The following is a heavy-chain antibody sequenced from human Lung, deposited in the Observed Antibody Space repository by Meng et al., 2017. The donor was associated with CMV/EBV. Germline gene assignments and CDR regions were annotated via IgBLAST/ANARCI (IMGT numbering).Heavy chain of an antibody. Sequence: AXVXVSXXASGYTFTSYNINWVRQATGQGLEWMGWMNPNSGNTGSAQRFQGRVTLTRNTSISTAYMELSSLRSEDTAVYYCAREIAAAGPYYYYYALDVWGQGAXVTVSS. CDR2: MNPNSGNT. V-gene: IGHV1-8*01. CDR3: AREIAAAGPYYYYYALDV. CDR1: GYTFTSYN. D-gene: IGHD6-13*01. J-gene: IGHJ6*02.